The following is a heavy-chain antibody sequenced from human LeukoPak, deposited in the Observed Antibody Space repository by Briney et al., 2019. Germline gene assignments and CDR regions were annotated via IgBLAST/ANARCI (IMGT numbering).Heavy chain of an antibody. V-gene: IGHV4-34*01. D-gene: IGHD2-2*01. CDR3: ARGQRRLTYYYYGMDV. CDR2: INHSGST. J-gene: IGHJ6*02. CDR1: GGSSSGYY. Sequence: PSETLSLTCAVYGGSSSGYYWSWIRQPPGKGLEWIGEINHSGSTNYNPSLKSRVTISVDTSKNQFSLKLSSVTAADTAVYYCARGQRRLTYYYYGMDVWGQGTTVTVSS.